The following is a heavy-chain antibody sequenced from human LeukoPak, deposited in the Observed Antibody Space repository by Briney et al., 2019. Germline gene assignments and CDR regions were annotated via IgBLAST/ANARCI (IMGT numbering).Heavy chain of an antibody. CDR1: GGSISSSSYY. V-gene: IGHV4-39*01. J-gene: IGHJ2*01. CDR2: IYYSGST. D-gene: IGHD5-18*01. Sequence: SETLSLTCTVSGGSISSSSYYWGWIRQPPGKGLEWIGSIYYSGSTYYNPSLKSRVTISVDTSKNQFSLKLSSVTAADTAVYYCARRTLGPDTAMDPYWYFDLWGCGTLVTVSS. CDR3: ARRTLGPDTAMDPYWYFDL.